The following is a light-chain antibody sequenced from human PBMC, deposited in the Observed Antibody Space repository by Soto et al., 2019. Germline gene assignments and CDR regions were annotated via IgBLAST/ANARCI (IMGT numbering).Light chain of an antibody. CDR3: QQYNNLPFT. CDR2: GAS. J-gene: IGKJ4*01. Sequence: EIVMTQSPATLSVSPGERATLSCRASQSVSSNLAWYQQKPGQAPRLLIYGASTRATGIPARFSGSGSGTEFTLTISRLQSEDFAVYYCQQYNNLPFTFGGGTKVEIK. CDR1: QSVSSN. V-gene: IGKV3-15*01.